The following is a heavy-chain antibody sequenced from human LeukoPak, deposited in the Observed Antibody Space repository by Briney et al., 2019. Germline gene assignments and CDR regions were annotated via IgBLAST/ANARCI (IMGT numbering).Heavy chain of an antibody. Sequence: ASVKVSCKASGYTFISNAMHWVRQAPGQRLEWMGWINAGNGNTKYSQKFQGRVTITRDTSASTAYMELSSLRSEDTAVYYCARYGHSSGWYPFDYWGQGTLVTVSS. J-gene: IGHJ4*02. V-gene: IGHV1-3*01. CDR1: GYTFISNA. CDR3: ARYGHSSGWYPFDY. D-gene: IGHD6-19*01. CDR2: INAGNGNT.